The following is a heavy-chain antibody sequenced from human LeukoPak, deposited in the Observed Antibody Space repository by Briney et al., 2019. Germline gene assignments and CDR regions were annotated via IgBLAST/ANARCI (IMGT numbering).Heavy chain of an antibody. D-gene: IGHD5-12*01. CDR1: GGTFSSYA. J-gene: IGHJ5*02. V-gene: IGHV1-69*05. Sequence: GASVKVSCKASGGTFSSYAISWVRRAPGQGLEWMGRIIPIFGTANYAQKFQGRVTITTDESTSTAYMELSSLRSEDTAVYYCARDPWNSGYPLTNWFDPWGQGTLVTVSS. CDR3: ARDPWNSGYPLTNWFDP. CDR2: IIPIFGTA.